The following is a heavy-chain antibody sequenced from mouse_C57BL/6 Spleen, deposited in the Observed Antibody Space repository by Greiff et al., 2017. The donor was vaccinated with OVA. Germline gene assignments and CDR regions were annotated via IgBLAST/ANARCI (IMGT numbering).Heavy chain of an antibody. CDR3: ARDTTVVATDWYFDV. CDR2: IDPSDSYT. J-gene: IGHJ1*03. D-gene: IGHD1-1*01. Sequence: QVHVKQPGAELVKPGASVKLSCKASGYTFTSYWMQWVKQRPGQGLEWIGEIDPSDSYTKYNQKFKGKATLTVDTSSSTAYMQLSSLTSEDSAVYYCARDTTVVATDWYFDVWGTGTTVTVSS. CDR1: GYTFTSYW. V-gene: IGHV1-50*01.